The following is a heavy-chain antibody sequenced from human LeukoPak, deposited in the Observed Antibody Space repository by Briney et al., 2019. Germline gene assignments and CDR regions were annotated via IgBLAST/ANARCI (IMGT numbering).Heavy chain of an antibody. CDR2: IYSSGST. Sequence: PSETLSLTCTVSGGSISSFYWSWIRQPPGKGLAWIGYIYSSGSTNYNPSLKSRVTISVDTSKNQFSLKLSSVTAADTAVYYCARVAVIASSSNWYFDYWGQGTLVTVSS. V-gene: IGHV4-59*01. CDR3: ARVAVIASSSNWYFDY. CDR1: GGSISSFY. J-gene: IGHJ4*02. D-gene: IGHD6-13*01.